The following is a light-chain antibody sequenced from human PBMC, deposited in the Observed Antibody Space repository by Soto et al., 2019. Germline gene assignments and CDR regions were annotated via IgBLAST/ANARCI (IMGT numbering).Light chain of an antibody. CDR1: QSISSW. Sequence: DIQMTKSPSTLSASVGDRVTITGRASQSISSWLAWYQQKPGKAPKLLIYKASSLESGVPSRFSGSGSGTEFTLTISSLQTDDFATYYCQQYNSYWTFGQGTKVEIK. J-gene: IGKJ1*01. CDR2: KAS. CDR3: QQYNSYWT. V-gene: IGKV1-5*03.